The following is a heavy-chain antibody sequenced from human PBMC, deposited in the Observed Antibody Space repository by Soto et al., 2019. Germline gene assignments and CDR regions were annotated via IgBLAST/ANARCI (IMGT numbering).Heavy chain of an antibody. V-gene: IGHV5-51*01. CDR3: ASSVGTQHYYYGMDV. D-gene: IGHD2-2*01. J-gene: IGHJ6*02. CDR1: GYSFTSYW. CDR2: IYPGDSDT. Sequence: PGESLKISCKGSGYSFTSYWIGWVRQMPGKGLEWMGIIYPGDSDTRYSPSFQGQVTISADKSISTAYLQWSSLKASDTATYYCASSVGTQHYYYGMDVWGQGTTVTVSS.